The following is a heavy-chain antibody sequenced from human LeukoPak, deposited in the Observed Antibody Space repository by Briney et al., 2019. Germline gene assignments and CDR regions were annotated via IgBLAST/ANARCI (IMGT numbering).Heavy chain of an antibody. CDR1: GGSISSSSYY. Sequence: PSETLSLTCTVSGGSISSSSYYWGWVRQPPGKGLEWLGSIYYSGSTYYNPSLKSRVTISVDTSKNQFSLKLSSVTAADTAVYYCARLALQEVGATQTYYLDYWGQGTLVTVSS. CDR2: IYYSGST. J-gene: IGHJ4*02. D-gene: IGHD1-26*01. V-gene: IGHV4-39*07. CDR3: ARLALQEVGATQTYYLDY.